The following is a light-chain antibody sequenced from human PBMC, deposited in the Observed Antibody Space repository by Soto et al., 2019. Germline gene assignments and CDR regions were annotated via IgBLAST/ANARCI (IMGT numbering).Light chain of an antibody. CDR2: EVT. CDR1: SSDVGAYNF. CDR3: SSYTTSAPYV. J-gene: IGLJ1*01. V-gene: IGLV2-14*01. Sequence: QSVLTQPASVSGSPGQSITISCTGTSSDVGAYNFVSWYQHHPGRAPKLIIYEVTIRPSGVSNRFSGSKSGNTASLTISGLQAEDEADYYCSSYTTSAPYVFVSGTKVTVL.